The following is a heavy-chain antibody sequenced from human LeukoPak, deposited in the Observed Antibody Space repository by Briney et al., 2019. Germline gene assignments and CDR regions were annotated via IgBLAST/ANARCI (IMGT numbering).Heavy chain of an antibody. V-gene: IGHV4-59*08. CDR3: ASFYQAYYFDY. CDR2: IYYSGST. CDR1: GDSVSSYY. Sequence: SETLSLTCTVSGDSVSSYYWSWIRQPPGKGLEWIGYIYYSGSTNYNPSLKSRVTISGDTSKNQFSLKLSSVTAADTAVYYCASFYQAYYFDYWGQGTLVTVSS. D-gene: IGHD2-21*01. J-gene: IGHJ4*02.